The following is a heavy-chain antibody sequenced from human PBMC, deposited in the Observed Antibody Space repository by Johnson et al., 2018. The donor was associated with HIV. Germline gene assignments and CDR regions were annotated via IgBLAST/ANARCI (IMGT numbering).Heavy chain of an antibody. CDR1: GFSVSTYD. V-gene: IGHV3-13*01. D-gene: IGHD1-26*01. CDR2: IGTAGDT. J-gene: IGHJ3*02. Sequence: VQLVESGGGLVQPGGSLRLSCAASGFSVSTYDMHWVRHATGKGLDWVSVIGTAGDTYYLGSVKGRFTISRDNANNSLDLQMNSLRAEDTAVYYCARVPIPSSGSYYPSSVAFDIWGQGTMVTVSS. CDR3: ARVPIPSSGSYYPSSVAFDI.